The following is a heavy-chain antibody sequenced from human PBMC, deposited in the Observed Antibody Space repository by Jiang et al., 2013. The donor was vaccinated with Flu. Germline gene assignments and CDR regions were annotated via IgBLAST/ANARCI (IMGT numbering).Heavy chain of an antibody. CDR3: ARGVSRITFGGVILGDAFDI. V-gene: IGHV1-69*04. CDR1: GGTFGSYG. CDR2: VIPMLGIS. J-gene: IGHJ3*02. Sequence: SGAEVKKAGSSVKVSCKPSGGTFGSYGVYWVRQAPGQGLEWVGRVIPMLGISNHAQKLQGRVTVTADTSTTTVYMELSSLRPDDTAVYYCARGVSRITFGGVILGDAFDIWGQGTKVTVSS. D-gene: IGHD3-16*01.